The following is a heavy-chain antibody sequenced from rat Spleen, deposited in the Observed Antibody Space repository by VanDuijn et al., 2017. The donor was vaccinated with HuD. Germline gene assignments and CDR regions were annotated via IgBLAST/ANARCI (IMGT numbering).Heavy chain of an antibody. CDR2: ISYDGNAP. D-gene: IGHD1-12*02. CDR1: GFTFSDYY. J-gene: IGHJ4*01. CDR3: ARHRLYYYDGTYYYSRVMDA. Sequence: EVQLVESDGGLVQPGRSLKLSCVASGFTFSDYYMAWVRQAPTKGLEWVASISYDGNAPYYRDSVKGRFTISRDNAKSTLYLQMDSLRSEDTATYYCARHRLYYYDGTYYYSRVMDAWGQGASVTVSS. V-gene: IGHV5-29*01.